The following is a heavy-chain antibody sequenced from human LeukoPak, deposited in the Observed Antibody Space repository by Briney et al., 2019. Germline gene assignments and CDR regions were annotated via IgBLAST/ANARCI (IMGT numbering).Heavy chain of an antibody. CDR3: ARQQWLEANFDY. CDR1: GGSISSYY. D-gene: IGHD6-19*01. V-gene: IGHV4-59*08. Sequence: SETLSLTCTVSGGSISSYYWSWIRQPPGKGLEWIGYIYYSGSTNYNPSLKSRVTISVDTSKNQFSLKLGSVTAADTAVYYCARQQWLEANFDYWGQGTLVTVSS. CDR2: IYYSGST. J-gene: IGHJ4*02.